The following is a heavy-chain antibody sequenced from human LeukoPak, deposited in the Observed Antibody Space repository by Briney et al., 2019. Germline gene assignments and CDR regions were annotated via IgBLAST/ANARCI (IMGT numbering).Heavy chain of an antibody. CDR2: IYTSGST. V-gene: IGHV4-61*02. CDR3: ARDTRITMVRGVIRWFDP. CDR1: GGSISSSSYY. D-gene: IGHD3-10*01. Sequence: SETLSLTCTVSGGSISSSSYYWSWIRQPAGKGLEWIGRIYTSGSTNYNPSLKSRVTMSVDTSKNQFSLKLSSVTAADTAVYYCARDTRITMVRGVIRWFDPWGQGTLVTVSS. J-gene: IGHJ5*02.